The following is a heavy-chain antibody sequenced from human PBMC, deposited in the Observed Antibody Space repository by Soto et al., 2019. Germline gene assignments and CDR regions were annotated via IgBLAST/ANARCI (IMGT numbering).Heavy chain of an antibody. CDR3: ARDEGVAAHFDY. V-gene: IGHV3-13*01. CDR2: IGTAGDT. CDR1: GFTFSDYS. J-gene: IGHJ4*02. D-gene: IGHD2-15*01. Sequence: QPGGSLRLSCSASGFTFSDYSMSWVRQAPGKGLEWVSGIGTAGDTYYAGSVKGRSTISRENAENSLYLQMNSLRAEDTAVYYCARDEGVAAHFDYWGQGTLVTVSS.